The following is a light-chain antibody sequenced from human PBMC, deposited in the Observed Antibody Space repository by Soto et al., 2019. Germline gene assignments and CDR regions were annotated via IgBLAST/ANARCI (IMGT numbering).Light chain of an antibody. CDR2: RNN. CDR1: TSNIGSNY. Sequence: QSVLTQPPSASGTPGQRVTISCSGSTSNIGSNYVYWYQQVPGTAPKLLIYRNNQRPSAVPDRFSGSKSGTSASLAISGLRSEDEADYYCEAWDDSVSGLIFGGGTKLT. CDR3: EAWDDSVSGLI. V-gene: IGLV1-47*01. J-gene: IGLJ2*01.